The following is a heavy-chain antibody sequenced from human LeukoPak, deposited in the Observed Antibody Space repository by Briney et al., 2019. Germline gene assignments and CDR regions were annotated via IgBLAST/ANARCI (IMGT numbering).Heavy chain of an antibody. J-gene: IGHJ4*02. CDR2: ISGSSGRT. Sequence: PGGSLRLSCAASGFTFRSYSLSWVRQAPGKGLEWVSAISGSSGRTYYADSVKGRFTISRDNSKNTLYLKMNSLRAEDTAIYYCAKSLGTYSFDYWGQGTLVTVSS. D-gene: IGHD1-1*01. CDR3: AKSLGTYSFDY. CDR1: GFTFRSYS. V-gene: IGHV3-23*01.